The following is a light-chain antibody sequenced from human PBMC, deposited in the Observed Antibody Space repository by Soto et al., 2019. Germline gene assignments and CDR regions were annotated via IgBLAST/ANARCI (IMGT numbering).Light chain of an antibody. V-gene: IGKV3-11*01. CDR1: QSVSSY. CDR2: DAS. Sequence: EIVLTQSPATLSLSPGERATLSCRPSQSVSSYLAWYQQKPGQAPRLLIYDASNRATGIPARFSGSGSGTDFTLTISSLEPEDFAVYYCQQYGSSPYTFGQGTKLEIK. J-gene: IGKJ2*01. CDR3: QQYGSSPYT.